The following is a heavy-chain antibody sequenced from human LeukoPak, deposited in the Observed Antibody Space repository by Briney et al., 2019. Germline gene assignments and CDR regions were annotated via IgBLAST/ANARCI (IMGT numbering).Heavy chain of an antibody. Sequence: GASVKVSCKTSGYTFTSYYISWVRQAPGQGLEWMAWISAYNGNTKYAQKFQGRVTMTTDTSTSTAYMELRSLRSDDTAVYYCARGYYYGSGSYEGNYYYYMDVWGKGTTVTISS. V-gene: IGHV1-18*01. J-gene: IGHJ6*03. CDR1: GYTFTSYY. D-gene: IGHD3-10*01. CDR3: ARGYYYGSGSYEGNYYYYMDV. CDR2: ISAYNGNT.